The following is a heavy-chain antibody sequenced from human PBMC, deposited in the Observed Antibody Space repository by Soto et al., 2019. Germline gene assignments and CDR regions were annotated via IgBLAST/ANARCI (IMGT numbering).Heavy chain of an antibody. CDR3: ARLRGEIVVVPAKPFDAFDI. CDR2: IIPILGIA. Sequence: SVKVSCKASGGTFSSYTISWVRQAPGQGLEWMGRIIPILGIANYAQKFQGRVTITADKSTSTAYMELSSLRSEDTAVYYCARLRGEIVVVPAKPFDAFDIWGQGTMVTVSS. D-gene: IGHD2-2*01. CDR1: GGTFSSYT. J-gene: IGHJ3*02. V-gene: IGHV1-69*02.